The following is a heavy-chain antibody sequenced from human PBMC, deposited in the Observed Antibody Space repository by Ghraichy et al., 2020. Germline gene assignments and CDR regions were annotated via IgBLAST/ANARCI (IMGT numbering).Heavy chain of an antibody. CDR3: ARAGGQLEYYYYYGMDV. J-gene: IGHJ6*02. CDR1: GGSTSSYY. V-gene: IGHV4-59*01. Sequence: GSLSLTCTVSGGSTSSYYWSWIRQPPGKGLEWIGYIYYSGSTNYNPSLKSRVTISVDTSKNQFSLKLSSVTAADTAVYYCARAGGQLEYYYYYGMDVWGQGTTVTVSS. CDR2: IYYSGST. D-gene: IGHD2-2*01.